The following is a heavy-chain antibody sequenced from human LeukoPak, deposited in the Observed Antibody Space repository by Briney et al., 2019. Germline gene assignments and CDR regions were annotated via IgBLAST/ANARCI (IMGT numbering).Heavy chain of an antibody. CDR1: GFTFSGSA. D-gene: IGHD6-19*01. CDR3: TRPSGWYAIYDY. J-gene: IGHJ4*02. CDR2: IRSKANSYAT. V-gene: IGHV3-73*01. Sequence: GGSLKLSCAASGFTFSGSAMHWVRQASGKWLEWVGRIRSKANSYATAYAASVKGRFTISRDDSKNTAYLQMNSLKTEDTAVYYCTRPSGWYAIYDYWGQGTLVTVSS.